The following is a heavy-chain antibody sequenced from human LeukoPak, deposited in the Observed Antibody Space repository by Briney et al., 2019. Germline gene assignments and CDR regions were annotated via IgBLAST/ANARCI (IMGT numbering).Heavy chain of an antibody. CDR2: ISAYNGNT. V-gene: IGHV1-18*01. J-gene: IGHJ4*02. CDR3: ARVWGYYYDSSGYSDFDY. D-gene: IGHD3-22*01. CDR1: GYTFTTYG. Sequence: ASVKVSCKASGYTFTTYGITWVRQAPGQGLEWMGWISAYNGNTNYAQKFQGRVTMTIGTSTSTAYMELRSLKSDDTAVYYCARVWGYYYDSSGYSDFDYWGQGTLVTVSS.